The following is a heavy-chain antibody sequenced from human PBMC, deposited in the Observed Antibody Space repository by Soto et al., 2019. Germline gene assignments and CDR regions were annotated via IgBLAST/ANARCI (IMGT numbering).Heavy chain of an antibody. J-gene: IGHJ6*02. D-gene: IGHD3-10*01. CDR1: GFTFSSYA. CDR3: AKEGSLWFGELPNFNYYYYYGMDV. Sequence: GGSLRLSCAASGFTFSSYAMSWVRQAPGKGLEWVSAISGSGGSTYYADSVKGRFTISRDNSKNTLYLQMNSLRAEDTAVYYCAKEGSLWFGELPNFNYYYYYGMDVWGQGTTVTVSS. V-gene: IGHV3-23*01. CDR2: ISGSGGST.